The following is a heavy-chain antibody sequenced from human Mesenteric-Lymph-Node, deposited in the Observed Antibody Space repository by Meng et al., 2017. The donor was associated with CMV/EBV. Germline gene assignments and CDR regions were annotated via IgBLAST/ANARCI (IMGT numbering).Heavy chain of an antibody. J-gene: IGHJ4*02. D-gene: IGHD2-2*03. Sequence: GGSLRLSCTPSGFTFSGYGMSWVRQAPGKGLEWVSSISTGGAYRFYADSVRGRFTISRDNTKNSLSLQMDSLRAEDTAVYFCARDGYRFLTTEYHFDYWGQGTLVTVSS. V-gene: IGHV3-21*01. CDR1: GFTFSGYG. CDR2: ISTGGAYR. CDR3: ARDGYRFLTTEYHFDY.